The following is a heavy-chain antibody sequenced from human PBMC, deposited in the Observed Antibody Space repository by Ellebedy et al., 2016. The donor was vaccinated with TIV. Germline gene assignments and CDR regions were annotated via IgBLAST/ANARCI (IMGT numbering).Heavy chain of an antibody. CDR1: GFTFSVYA. J-gene: IGHJ4*02. D-gene: IGHD1-7*01. Sequence: GGSLRLSXAASGFTFSVYAMTWVRQAPGKGLEWISLIGGLDTGTYYADSVKGRFTISRDNSKDTLYLQMNSLRAEDTAVYYCARRGRGTVGFENWGQGTLVTVSS. CDR2: IGGLDTGT. V-gene: IGHV3-23*03. CDR3: ARRGRGTVGFEN.